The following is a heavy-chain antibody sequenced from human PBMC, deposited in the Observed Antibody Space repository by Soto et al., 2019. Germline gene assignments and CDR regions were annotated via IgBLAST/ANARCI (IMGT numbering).Heavy chain of an antibody. CDR1: GFTFSNFA. V-gene: IGHV3-23*01. CDR3: AKRPEYSSTWLSFDP. J-gene: IGHJ5*02. CDR2: IVGSGTAT. Sequence: GGSLRLSCAASGFTFSNFAMSWVRQAPGKGLEWVSTIVGSGTATYYAESVRGRFTISRDNSKNTLSLQMSSLRVEDSALYYCAKRPEYSSTWLSFDPWGQGTLVTVSS. D-gene: IGHD6-13*01.